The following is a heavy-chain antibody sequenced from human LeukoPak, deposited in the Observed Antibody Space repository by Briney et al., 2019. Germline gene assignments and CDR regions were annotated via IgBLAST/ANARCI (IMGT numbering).Heavy chain of an antibody. CDR3: ARDWADDFWSGYYPKYWFEP. CDR1: GYTFTSYG. Sequence: GASVKVSCKASGYTFTSYGISWVRQAPGQGLEWMGWISAYNGNTSYAQKLQGRVTMTTDTSTSTAYMELRSLRSDDTAVYYCARDWADDFWSGYYPKYWFEPWGQGTLVTVSS. CDR2: ISAYNGNT. V-gene: IGHV1-18*01. D-gene: IGHD3-3*01. J-gene: IGHJ5*02.